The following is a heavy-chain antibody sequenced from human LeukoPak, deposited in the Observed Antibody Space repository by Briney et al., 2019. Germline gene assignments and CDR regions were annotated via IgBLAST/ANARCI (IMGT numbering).Heavy chain of an antibody. CDR3: ARSPGPYSGSHHYYYYYGMDV. Sequence: GGSLRLSCAASGFTVSSNYMSWVRQAPGKGLEWVSVIYSGGSTYYSDSVKGRFTISRHNSKNTLYLQMNSLRAEDTAVYYCARSPGPYSGSHHYYYYYGMDVWGQGTTVTVSS. D-gene: IGHD1-26*01. J-gene: IGHJ6*02. CDR2: IYSGGST. CDR1: GFTVSSNY. V-gene: IGHV3-53*04.